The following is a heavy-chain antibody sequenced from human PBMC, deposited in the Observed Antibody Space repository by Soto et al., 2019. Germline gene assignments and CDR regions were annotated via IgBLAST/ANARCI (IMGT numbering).Heavy chain of an antibody. V-gene: IGHV4-59*01. D-gene: IGHD1-26*01. CDR2: IYYSWRT. J-gene: IGHJ4*02. CDR3: ARTSGVEVVGSIGPIDY. CDR1: GGPISSYY. Sequence: QAQLQESGPGLVKPSETLSLTCTVSGGPISSYYWSWIRQSPGEGLEWIGHIYYSWRTDYNPSLKSRVTISADTSKNQSPLKQRTVTAADTAVYYCARTSGVEVVGSIGPIDYWGQGTLVTVSS.